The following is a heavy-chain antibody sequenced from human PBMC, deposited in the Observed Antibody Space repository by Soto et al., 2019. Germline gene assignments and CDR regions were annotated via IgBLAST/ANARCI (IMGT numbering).Heavy chain of an antibody. CDR1: GGSFSGYD. J-gene: IGHJ5*02. CDR2: INHSGST. D-gene: IGHD3-10*01. Sequence: SETLSLTCAVYGGSFSGYDWSWICQPPGKGLEWIGEINHSGSTNYNPSLKSRVTISVDTSKNQFSLKLSSVTAADTAVYYCARARITMVRGVIITGWFDPWGQGTLVTVSS. CDR3: ARARITMVRGVIITGWFDP. V-gene: IGHV4-34*01.